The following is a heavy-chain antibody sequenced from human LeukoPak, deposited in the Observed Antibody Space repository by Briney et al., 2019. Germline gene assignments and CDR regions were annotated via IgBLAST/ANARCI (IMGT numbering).Heavy chain of an antibody. D-gene: IGHD6-19*01. J-gene: IGHJ4*02. V-gene: IGHV3-7*01. CDR3: ARARYSSGWGPLDY. CDR1: GFTFSSYW. CDR2: IKQDGSEK. Sequence: GGSLRLSCAASGFTFSSYWMSWVRQAPGKGLEWVANIKQDGSEKYYVDSVKGRFTISRDNAKNSLYLQMNSLRAEDTAVYYCARARYSSGWGPLDYWGQGTLVTVSS.